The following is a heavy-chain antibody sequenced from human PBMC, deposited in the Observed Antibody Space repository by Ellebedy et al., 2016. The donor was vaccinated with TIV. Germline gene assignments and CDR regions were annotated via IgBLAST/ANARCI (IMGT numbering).Heavy chain of an antibody. CDR3: AKGNGYYDFWSLNS. D-gene: IGHD3-3*01. V-gene: IGHV3-9*01. CDR2: ISWNGVNI. CDR1: GFTFDEVA. J-gene: IGHJ4*02. Sequence: GGSLRLXXAASGFTFDEVAMHWVRQAPGKGLEWVSGISWNGVNIGYADSVKGRFTISRDSANKSLYLLMNSLRAEDTALYFCAKGNGYYDFWSLNSWGQGTLVTVSS.